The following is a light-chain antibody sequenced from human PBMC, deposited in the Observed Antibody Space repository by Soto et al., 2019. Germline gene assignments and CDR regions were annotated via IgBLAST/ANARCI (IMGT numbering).Light chain of an antibody. CDR1: QSISSSF. CDR3: QQRNVWPPVT. Sequence: EIVLTQSPGILSLSPGERASLSCGASQSISSSFLAWYQQKPGQAPRLLIYDASNRATGIPARFSGSGSGTDFTLTISSLEPEDSAVYYCQQRNVWPPVTFGQGTRLEIK. J-gene: IGKJ5*01. CDR2: DAS. V-gene: IGKV3D-20*02.